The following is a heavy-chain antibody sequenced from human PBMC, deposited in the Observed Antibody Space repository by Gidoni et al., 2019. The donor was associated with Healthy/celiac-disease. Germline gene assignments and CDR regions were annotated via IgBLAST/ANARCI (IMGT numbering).Heavy chain of an antibody. V-gene: IGHV3-23*01. CDR2: ISGSGGST. CDR1: GFTFSSYA. D-gene: IGHD3-16*01. CDR3: AKGIPLGGGAFDI. Sequence: EVQLLESGGGLVQPGGSLRLSCAASGFTFSSYAMSWVRQAQGKRLEWVSAISGSGGSTYYADSGKGRFTISRDNSKNTLYLQMNSLRAEDTAVDYCAKGIPLGGGAFDIWGQGTMVTVSS. J-gene: IGHJ3*02.